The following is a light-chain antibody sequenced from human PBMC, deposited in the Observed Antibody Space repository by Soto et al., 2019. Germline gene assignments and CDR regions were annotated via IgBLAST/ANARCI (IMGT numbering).Light chain of an antibody. J-gene: IGKJ5*01. CDR2: GAS. CDR1: RSVSSSY. V-gene: IGKV3-20*01. CDR3: QQYGGSPIT. Sequence: EIVLTQSPGTLSLSPGERATLSCRASRSVSSSYLAWYHQKPGQAPRLLIYGASSRATGIPDRFSGSGSGTDFTLTISRLEPEDFAVYYCQQYGGSPITFGQGTRLEIK.